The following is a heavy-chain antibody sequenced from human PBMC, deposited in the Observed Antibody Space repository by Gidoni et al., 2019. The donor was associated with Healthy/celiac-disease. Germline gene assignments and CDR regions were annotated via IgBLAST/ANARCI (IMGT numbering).Heavy chain of an antibody. V-gene: IGHV4-34*01. CDR2: INHSGSN. D-gene: IGHD3-10*01. Sequence: QVQLQQWGAGLLQPSETLSLTCAVYGGSFSGYYWRWIRPPPGKGLEWIGEINHSGSNNYNPSLKSRVTISVDTSKNQFSLKLSSVTAADTAVYYCARKRKGSGSYYNVRPRAGQWFDPWGQGTLVTVSS. CDR3: ARKRKGSGSYYNVRPRAGQWFDP. J-gene: IGHJ5*02. CDR1: GGSFSGYY.